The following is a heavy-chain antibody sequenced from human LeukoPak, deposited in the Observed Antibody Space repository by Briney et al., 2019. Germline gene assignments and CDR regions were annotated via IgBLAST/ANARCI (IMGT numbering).Heavy chain of an antibody. J-gene: IGHJ6*02. V-gene: IGHV3-48*01. D-gene: IGHD6-13*01. CDR2: ISSSSSTI. CDR3: ASYSSRPREKYYYYGMDV. Sequence: GGSLRLSCAASGFTFSSYSMNWVRQAPGKGLEWVSYISSSSSTIYHADSVKGRLTISRDNAKNSLYLQMNSLRAEDTAVYYCASYSSRPREKYYYYGMDVWGQGTTVTVSS. CDR1: GFTFSSYS.